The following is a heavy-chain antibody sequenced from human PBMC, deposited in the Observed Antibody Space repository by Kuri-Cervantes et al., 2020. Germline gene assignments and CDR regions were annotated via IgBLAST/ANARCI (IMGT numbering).Heavy chain of an antibody. V-gene: IGHV3-23*01. CDR3: ARRATPRAFDI. Sequence: GESLKISCAASGFTFSSYAMSWVRQAPGKGLEWVSAISGSGGSTYYADSVKGRFTISRDNSKNTLYLQMNSLRAEDTAVYYCARRATPRAFDIWGQGTMVTVSS. J-gene: IGHJ3*02. CDR1: GFTFSSYA. CDR2: ISGSGGST.